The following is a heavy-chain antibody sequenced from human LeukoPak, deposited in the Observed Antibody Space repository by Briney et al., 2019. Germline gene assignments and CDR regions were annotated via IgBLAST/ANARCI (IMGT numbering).Heavy chain of an antibody. D-gene: IGHD5-24*01. CDR2: IYYSGST. Sequence: PSETLSLTCTVSGGSISSSTYYWGWIRQPPGKGLEWIGGIYYSGSTYYNPSLKSRVTISVDTSKNQFSLKLSSVTAADTAVYYCARVFGYRSSFYDYWGQGTLVTVSS. CDR3: ARVFGYRSSFYDY. V-gene: IGHV4-39*07. J-gene: IGHJ4*02. CDR1: GGSISSSTYY.